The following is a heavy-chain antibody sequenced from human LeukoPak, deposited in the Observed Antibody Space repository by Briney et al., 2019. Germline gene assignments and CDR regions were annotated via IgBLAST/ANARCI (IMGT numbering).Heavy chain of an antibody. CDR3: AKSWGSGTYTFDY. D-gene: IGHD3-10*01. J-gene: IGHJ4*02. CDR1: GFTFSAYA. V-gene: IGHV3-23*01. Sequence: GGSLRLSCTTTGFTFSAYAMSWVRQAPEKGLEWVATITGAGDATYHAASVMGRFTVSRDNSKNTLSLQMSSLRGEDTAVYYCAKSWGSGTYTFDYWGRGILVTVSS. CDR2: ITGAGDAT.